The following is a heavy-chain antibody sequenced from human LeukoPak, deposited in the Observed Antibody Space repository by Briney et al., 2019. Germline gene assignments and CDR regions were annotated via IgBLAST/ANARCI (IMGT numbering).Heavy chain of an antibody. J-gene: IGHJ4*02. CDR3: ARSYSSSLDY. CDR1: GGSISSYY. D-gene: IGHD6-6*01. CDR2: IYYSGST. V-gene: IGHV4-59*01. Sequence: SETLSLTCTVSGGSISSYYWSWIRQPPGKGLEWIGYIYYSGSTNYNPSLTSRVTISVDTSKNQFSLKLSSVTAADTAVYYCARSYSSSLDYWGQGTLVTVSS.